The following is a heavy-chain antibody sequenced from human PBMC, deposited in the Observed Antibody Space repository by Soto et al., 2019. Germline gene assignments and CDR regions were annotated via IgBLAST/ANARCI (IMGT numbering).Heavy chain of an antibody. D-gene: IGHD3-10*01. J-gene: IGHJ4*02. CDR2: IYWDDDK. CDR1: GFSLSTSGVG. CDR3: AHHPYYGLAPYSFDY. Sequence: QITLKESGPTLVKPTQTLTLTCTFSGFSLSTSGVGVGWIRQPPGKALEWLAVIYWDDDKRSSSSLKSRLTITKDTSKNQVVLTMTNMDPVDTATYYCAHHPYYGLAPYSFDYWGKGILVTVSS. V-gene: IGHV2-5*02.